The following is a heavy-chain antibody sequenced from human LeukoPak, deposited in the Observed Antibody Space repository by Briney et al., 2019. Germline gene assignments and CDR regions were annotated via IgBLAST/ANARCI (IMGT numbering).Heavy chain of an antibody. CDR2: LYSGGST. Sequence: GGSLRLSCVASGFNVSGKYMTWVRRAPGKGLEWVALLYSGGSTYYADSVKGRFTISRDNSKNTLYLQMNSLRAEDTAVYYCASSPQYWGQGTLVTVSS. J-gene: IGHJ4*02. CDR1: GFNVSGKY. V-gene: IGHV3-53*01. CDR3: ASSPQY.